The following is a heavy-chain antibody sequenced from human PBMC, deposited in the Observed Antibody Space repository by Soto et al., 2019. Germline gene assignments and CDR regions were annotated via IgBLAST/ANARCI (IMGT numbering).Heavy chain of an antibody. CDR2: IIPIFGTA. CDR3: AEGRIVGATWGVYFDY. V-gene: IGHV1-69*12. J-gene: IGHJ4*02. Sequence: QVQLVQSGAEVKKPGSSVKVSCKASGGTFSSYAISWVRQAPGQGLEWMGGIIPIFGTANDAQKFQGRVTITADETTSTGYRELSSLRSEDTAVYYCAEGRIVGATWGVYFDYWGQGTLVTVSS. CDR1: GGTFSSYA. D-gene: IGHD1-26*01.